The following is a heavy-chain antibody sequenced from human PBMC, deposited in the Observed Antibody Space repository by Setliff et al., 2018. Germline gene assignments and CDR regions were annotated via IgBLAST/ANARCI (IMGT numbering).Heavy chain of an antibody. CDR1: GFPYSSYW. Sequence: LRLSCAASGFPYSSYWMHWVRQAPGKGLVWVSRINPDGSTTSYADSVKGRFTISRDNAKNTVYLQMNSLRAEDTAVYYCARVASGWWWFDYWGQGTLVTVSS. V-gene: IGHV3-74*01. J-gene: IGHJ4*02. CDR2: INPDGSTT. CDR3: ARVASGWWWFDY. D-gene: IGHD6-19*01.